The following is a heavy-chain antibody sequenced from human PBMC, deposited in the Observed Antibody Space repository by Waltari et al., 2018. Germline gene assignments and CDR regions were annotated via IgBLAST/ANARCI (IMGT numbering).Heavy chain of an antibody. J-gene: IGHJ3*01. Sequence: SCYWNWIRPAPGKGLEWIGYLYNSGSTNYNPSLKSRVTISVDTSKNQFSLKLTSVTAADTAVYYCARDPGSASWYGAFDVWGQGTMVSVSS. D-gene: IGHD6-13*01. V-gene: IGHV4-59*01. CDR2: LYNSGST. CDR1: SCY. CDR3: ARDPGSASWYGAFDV.